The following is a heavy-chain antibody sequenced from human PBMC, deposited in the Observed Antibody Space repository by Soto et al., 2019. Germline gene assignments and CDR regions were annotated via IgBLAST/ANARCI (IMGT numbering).Heavy chain of an antibody. J-gene: IGHJ4*02. CDR1: GFTVSSNY. V-gene: IGHV3-66*01. CDR3: ARDLNYYETSGPFY. D-gene: IGHD3-22*01. CDR2: IYSGGST. Sequence: GGSLRLSCAASGFTVSSNYMSWVRQAPGKGLEWVSVIYSGGSTYYADSVKGRFTISRDNSKNTLFLQMDSLRAEDTAVYYCARDLNYYETSGPFYWGQGTLVTVSS.